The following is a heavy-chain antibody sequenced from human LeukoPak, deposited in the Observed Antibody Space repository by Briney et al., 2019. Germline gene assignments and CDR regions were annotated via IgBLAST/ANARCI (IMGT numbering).Heavy chain of an antibody. CDR3: ARANIVVVVAAPNWFDP. V-gene: IGHV4-4*02. CDR1: GVSISSNNW. CDR2: IFHSGST. D-gene: IGHD2-15*01. Sequence: PSGTLSLTCAVSGVSISSNNWWSWVRQPPGKGLEWIGEIFHSGSTNYNPSLKSRVTISVDTSKNQFSLKLSSVTAADTAVYYCARANIVVVVAAPNWFDPWGQGTLVTVSS. J-gene: IGHJ5*02.